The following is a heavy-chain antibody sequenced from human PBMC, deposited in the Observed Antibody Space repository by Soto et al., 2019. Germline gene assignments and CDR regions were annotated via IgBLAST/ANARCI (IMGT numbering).Heavy chain of an antibody. CDR1: GYTFTSYY. CDR2: INPSGGST. J-gene: IGHJ6*03. Sequence: GASVKVSCKASGYTFTSYYMHWVRRAPGQGLEWMGIINPSGGSTSYAQKFQGRVTMTRDTSTSTVYMELSSLRSEDTAVYYCATSYYYYYMDVWGKGTTVTVSS. CDR3: ATSYYYYYMDV. V-gene: IGHV1-46*03.